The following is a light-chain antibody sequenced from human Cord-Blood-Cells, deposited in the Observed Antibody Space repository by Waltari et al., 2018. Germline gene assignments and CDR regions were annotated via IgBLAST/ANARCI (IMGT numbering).Light chain of an antibody. J-gene: IGKJ1*01. Sequence: DIQMTQSPSSLSASVGDRVTITCRASQSISSYLNWYQQKPGKAPKLLIYAASSLQSGVLPSFGGSGSGTNVTSLIISLQPQDFAADYYRGQSHSTLWTFGQGTKVEIK. CDR2: AAS. V-gene: IGKV1-39*01. CDR3: GQSHSTLWT. CDR1: QSISSY.